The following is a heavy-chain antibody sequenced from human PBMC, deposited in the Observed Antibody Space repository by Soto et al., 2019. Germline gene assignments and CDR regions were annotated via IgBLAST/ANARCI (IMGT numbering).Heavy chain of an antibody. Sequence: GSLRLSCAASGFTFSSYAMHWVRQAPGKGLEWVAVISYDGSNKYYADSVKGRFTISRDNSKNTLYLQMNSLRAEDTAVYYCARDFRIVGATSDYWGQGTLVTVSS. CDR3: ARDFRIVGATSDY. J-gene: IGHJ4*02. CDR1: GFTFSSYA. V-gene: IGHV3-30-3*01. D-gene: IGHD1-26*01. CDR2: ISYDGSNK.